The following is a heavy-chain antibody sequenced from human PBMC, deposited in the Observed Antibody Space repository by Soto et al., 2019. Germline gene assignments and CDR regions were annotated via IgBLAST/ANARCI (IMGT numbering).Heavy chain of an antibody. V-gene: IGHV1-18*01. CDR2: ISAYNGNT. CDR3: ARDIMITFGGPIGGGYYYMDV. Sequence: ASVKVSCKASGYTFTSYGISWVRQAPGQGLEWMGWISAYNGNTNYAQKLQGRVTMTTDTSTSTAYMELRSLRSDDTAVYYCARDIMITFGGPIGGGYYYMDVWGKGTTVTV. D-gene: IGHD3-16*01. J-gene: IGHJ6*03. CDR1: GYTFTSYG.